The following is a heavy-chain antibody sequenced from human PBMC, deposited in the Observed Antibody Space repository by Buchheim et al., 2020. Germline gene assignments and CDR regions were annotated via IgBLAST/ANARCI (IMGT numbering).Heavy chain of an antibody. Sequence: EVQMLESGGGLVQPGGSLRLSCAASGLTFITHAMSWVRQAPGKGLEWVSGISGSGGSTYYADSVKGRFTISRDNSKNTLYLQMNSLRAEDTAVYYCARGYCISTSCDLYSYYGMDVWGQGTT. CDR2: ISGSGGST. CDR3: ARGYCISTSCDLYSYYGMDV. V-gene: IGHV3-23*01. J-gene: IGHJ6*02. CDR1: GLTFITHA. D-gene: IGHD2-2*01.